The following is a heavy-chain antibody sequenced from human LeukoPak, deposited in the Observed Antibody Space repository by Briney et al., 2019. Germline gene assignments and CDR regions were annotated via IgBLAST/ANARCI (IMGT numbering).Heavy chain of an antibody. D-gene: IGHD1-26*01. V-gene: IGHV3-7*01. Sequence: PGGSLRLSCEASGFTFSGSWMGWVRQAPGKGLEWVANIKEDGSQTYYVDSAKGRFTISRDNAKNSLYLQMNRLRAEDAAVYYCARDKPRGSYYCSIFDSWGQGTLVTVSS. CDR1: GFTFSGSW. CDR2: IKEDGSQT. J-gene: IGHJ4*02. CDR3: ARDKPRGSYYCSIFDS.